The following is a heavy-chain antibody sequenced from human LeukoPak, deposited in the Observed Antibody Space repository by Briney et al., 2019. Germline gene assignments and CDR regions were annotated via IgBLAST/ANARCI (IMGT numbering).Heavy chain of an antibody. D-gene: IGHD6-13*01. CDR3: TRVFVGDEYSSSGY. CDR1: GFTFSRYY. V-gene: IGHV3-74*01. CDR2: INSDGRST. J-gene: IGHJ4*02. Sequence: GGSLRLSCAAFGFTFSRYYMHRVRQAPGKGLVWVSRINSDGRSTTYADSVRGRFTVSRDNAKNTLYLQMNSLKVEDTAMYYCTRVFVGDEYSSSGYWGQGTLVTVSS.